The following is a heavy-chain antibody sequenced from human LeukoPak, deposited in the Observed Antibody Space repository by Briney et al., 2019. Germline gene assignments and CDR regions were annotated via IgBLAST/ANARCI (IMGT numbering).Heavy chain of an antibody. J-gene: IGHJ4*02. D-gene: IGHD3/OR15-3a*01. CDR1: DGSINSYY. Sequence: PSETLSLTCSVSDGSINSYYWNWIRRPPGKGLEWIGYIYYNGNTNYSPSLKSRVTMSVDTSKNLSSLKVSSVTAADTAVYYCARHFGTWGQGTLVTVSS. CDR2: IYYNGNT. CDR3: ARHFGT. V-gene: IGHV4-59*01.